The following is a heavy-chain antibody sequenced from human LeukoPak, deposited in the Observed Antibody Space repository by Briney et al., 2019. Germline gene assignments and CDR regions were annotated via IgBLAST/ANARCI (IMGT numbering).Heavy chain of an antibody. V-gene: IGHV4-34*01. D-gene: IGHD5-18*01. Sequence: SETLSLTCAVYGGSFSGYYWSWIRQPPGKGLEWLGEINHSGSTNYNPSLKSRVTISVDTSKNQFSLKLTSVTAADTAVYYCARGVYNYGSDCYFDLWGRGTLVTVSS. CDR1: GGSFSGYY. CDR2: INHSGST. J-gene: IGHJ2*01. CDR3: ARGVYNYGSDCYFDL.